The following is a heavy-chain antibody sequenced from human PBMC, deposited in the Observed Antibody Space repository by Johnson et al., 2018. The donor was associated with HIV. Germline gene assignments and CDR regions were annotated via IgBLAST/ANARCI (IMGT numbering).Heavy chain of an antibody. CDR2: ISGSGDST. Sequence: VLLVESGGGVVQPGGSLRLSCAASGFTFSSNALNWFRQAPGKGLEWVSVISGSGDSTGHADSVKGRFTISRDNSKNTLFLQMNSLRAEDTAVYYCARRRYSSTWRDASEIWGQGTMVTISS. V-gene: IGHV3-23*04. CDR1: GFTFSSNA. J-gene: IGHJ3*02. D-gene: IGHD2-2*01. CDR3: ARRRYSSTWRDASEI.